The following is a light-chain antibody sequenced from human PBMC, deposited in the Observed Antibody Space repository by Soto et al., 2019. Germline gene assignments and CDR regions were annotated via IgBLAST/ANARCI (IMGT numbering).Light chain of an antibody. CDR3: QQYNNWPIT. CDR1: QSVSSN. Sequence: EIVMTQSPATLSVSPGERATLSCRASQSVSSNLAWYQQKPGQAPRLLIYGASTRATGIPARFSVSGSGTEFTLTITSLQSDDVAVYYCQQYNNWPITFGGGTKVE. J-gene: IGKJ4*01. CDR2: GAS. V-gene: IGKV3-15*01.